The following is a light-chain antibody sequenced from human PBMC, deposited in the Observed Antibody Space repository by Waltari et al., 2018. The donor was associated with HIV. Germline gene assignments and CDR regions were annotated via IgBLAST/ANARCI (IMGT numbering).Light chain of an antibody. J-gene: IGLJ3*02. CDR1: SFTIGARYD. Sequence: QSVLTQPPSVSGAPGQRVTISCTANSFTIGARYDVHCYQQFPGTAPRLLIHGNTNRPSGVPDRFSGSKSDTSASLAITGLEAEDEADYYCQSYDRSLTGWVFGGGTKLTVL. CDR2: GNT. CDR3: QSYDRSLTGWV. V-gene: IGLV1-40*01.